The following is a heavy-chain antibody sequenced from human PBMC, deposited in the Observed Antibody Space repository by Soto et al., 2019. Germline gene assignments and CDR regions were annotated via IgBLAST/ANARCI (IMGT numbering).Heavy chain of an antibody. V-gene: IGHV3-73*02. J-gene: IGHJ6*02. CDR1: GFTFSGSA. CDR2: IRSKANSYAT. Sequence: EVQLVESGGGLVQPGGSLKLSCAASGFTFSGSAMHWVRQASGKGLEWVGRIRSKANSYATAYAASVKGRFTISRDDSKNTAYLQMNSLKTEDTAVYYCTRSLGYCSSTSCHGLGLELSNYYYYYGMDVWGQGTTVTVSS. CDR3: TRSLGYCSSTSCHGLGLELSNYYYYYGMDV. D-gene: IGHD2-2*01.